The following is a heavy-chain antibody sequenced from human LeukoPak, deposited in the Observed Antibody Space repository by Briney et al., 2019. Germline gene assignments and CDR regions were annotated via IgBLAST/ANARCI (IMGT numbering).Heavy chain of an antibody. CDR2: ITRDGSST. V-gene: IGHV3-74*01. J-gene: IGHJ4*02. CDR1: GFTFSTYW. D-gene: IGHD1-7*01. Sequence: GRSLRLSCGASGFTFSTYWMRWVRQAPGKGLVWVSRITRDGSSTIYADSVKGRFTISRDNANHTLYLQMNSLRAEDTAVYYCARDGNYNFDYWGQGTPVTVSS. CDR3: ARDGNYNFDY.